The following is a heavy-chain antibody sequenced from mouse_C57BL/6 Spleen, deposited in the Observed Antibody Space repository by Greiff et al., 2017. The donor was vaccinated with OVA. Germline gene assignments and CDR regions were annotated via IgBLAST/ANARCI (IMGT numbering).Heavy chain of an antibody. CDR2: IDPSDSET. CDR1: GYTFTSYW. V-gene: IGHV1-52*01. Sequence: QVQLQQPGAELVRPGSSVKLSCKASGYTFTSYWMHWVKQRPIQGLEWIGNIDPSDSETNYNQKFKDKATLTVDKSSSTAYMQLSSLTSEDSAVYSCARGLEYWYFDVWGTGTTVTVSS. CDR3: ARGLEYWYFDV. J-gene: IGHJ1*03.